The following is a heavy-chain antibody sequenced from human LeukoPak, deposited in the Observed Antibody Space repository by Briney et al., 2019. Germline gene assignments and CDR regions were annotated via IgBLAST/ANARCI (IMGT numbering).Heavy chain of an antibody. Sequence: GGSLRLSCAASGFTFTNTWMTWVRQAPGRGLEWVGRIKSINDDETPDYAASVKGRFIISRDDSKNTLYLQMNSLKAEDTTVYYCNTVWLGYWGQGTLVTVSS. D-gene: IGHD6-19*01. J-gene: IGHJ4*02. CDR1: GFTFTNTW. CDR3: NTVWLGY. V-gene: IGHV3-15*01. CDR2: IKSINDDETP.